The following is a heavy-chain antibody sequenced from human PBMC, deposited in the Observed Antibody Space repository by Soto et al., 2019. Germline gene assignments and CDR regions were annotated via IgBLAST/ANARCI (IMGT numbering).Heavy chain of an antibody. J-gene: IGHJ5*02. CDR2: ISSSSSNI. Sequence: EVQLVESGGGLVKSGGSLRLSCAASGFTFSSYAMNWVRQAPGKGLEWVSSISSSSSNIYYADSVKGRFTNSRDNAKNSLYLQINSLRAEDTAVYYCARGRLTGRNLFDPLGQGTLVTVSS. V-gene: IGHV3-21*01. D-gene: IGHD7-27*01. CDR3: ARGRLTGRNLFDP. CDR1: GFTFSSYA.